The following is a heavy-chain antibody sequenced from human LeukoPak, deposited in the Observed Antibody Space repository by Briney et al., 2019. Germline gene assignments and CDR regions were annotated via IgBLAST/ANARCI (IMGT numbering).Heavy chain of an antibody. Sequence: SETLSPTCTVSGGSISSGSYYWSWIRQPAGKGLEWIGRIYTSGSTNYNPSLKSRVTISVDTSKNQFSLKLSSVTAADTAVYYCARVSCSGGSCSFDYWGQGTLVTVSS. CDR1: GGSISSGSYY. CDR3: ARVSCSGGSCSFDY. D-gene: IGHD2-15*01. V-gene: IGHV4-61*02. J-gene: IGHJ4*02. CDR2: IYTSGST.